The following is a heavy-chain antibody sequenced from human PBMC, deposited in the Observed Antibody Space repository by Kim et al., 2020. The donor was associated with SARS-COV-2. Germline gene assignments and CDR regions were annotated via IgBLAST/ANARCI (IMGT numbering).Heavy chain of an antibody. CDR3: TSHRGYSGYDTDY. Sequence: YASTVKGRLTISRDASKNTAYLQMNSLKTEDTAVYYCTSHRGYSGYDTDYWGLGTLVTVSS. D-gene: IGHD5-12*01. J-gene: IGHJ4*02. V-gene: IGHV3-73*01.